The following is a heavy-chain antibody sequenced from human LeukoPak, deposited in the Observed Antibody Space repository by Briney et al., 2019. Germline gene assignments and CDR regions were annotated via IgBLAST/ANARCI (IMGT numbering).Heavy chain of an antibody. J-gene: IGHJ6*03. V-gene: IGHV3-21*01. D-gene: IGHD3-22*01. CDR3: AGNDIRHYFIDV. CDR2: ISIRGSNV. Sequence: PGGSLRLSCVVSGFSFSSYRMNWVRQAPGTGLEWVSSISIRGSNVNYAESVKGRFTISRDNAQNSLFLQLDNLRAEDTAVYYCAGNDIRHYFIDVWGKGTTVTVSS. CDR1: GFSFSSYR.